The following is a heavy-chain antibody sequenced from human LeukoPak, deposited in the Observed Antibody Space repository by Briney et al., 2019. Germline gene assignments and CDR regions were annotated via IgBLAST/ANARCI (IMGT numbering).Heavy chain of an antibody. CDR3: ARVVDYGDYEFDY. CDR2: IFYAGST. D-gene: IGHD4-17*01. V-gene: IGHV4-39*07. Sequence: SETLSLTCTVSGASISSSSYYWGWIRQPPGKGLEWIGTIFYAGSTYYNPSLKSRVTMSVDTSKNQFSLKLNSVTAADTAVYYCARVVDYGDYEFDYWGQGTLVTVSS. J-gene: IGHJ4*02. CDR1: GASISSSSYY.